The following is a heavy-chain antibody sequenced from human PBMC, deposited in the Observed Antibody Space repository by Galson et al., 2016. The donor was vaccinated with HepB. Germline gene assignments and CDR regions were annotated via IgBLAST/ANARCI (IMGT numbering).Heavy chain of an antibody. CDR2: ISSSSNTI. CDR1: GFTFSSYV. Sequence: SLRLSCAASGFTFSSYVMTWVRQAPGKGLEWLSYISSSSNTIKYADSVKGRFTISRDNARNSLSLQMNSLSAEDTAVYYCARERLRYFDWLRNRYYYYGMDVWGQGTTVTVSS. V-gene: IGHV3-48*03. J-gene: IGHJ6*02. CDR3: ARERLRYFDWLRNRYYYYGMDV. D-gene: IGHD3-9*01.